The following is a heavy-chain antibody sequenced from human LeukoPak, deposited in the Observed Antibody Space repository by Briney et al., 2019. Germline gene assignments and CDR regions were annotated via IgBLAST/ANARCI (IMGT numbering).Heavy chain of an antibody. V-gene: IGHV4-38-2*02. D-gene: IGHD2-15*01. CDR1: TYSISSGYY. CDR3: ARDDCSGGGCYFYYYYMDV. CDR2: IYHSGVT. Sequence: PSETLSLTCGVSTYSISSGYYWGWIRQPPGKGLEWIGSIYHSGVTYYNASLKSRVTISVDTSRNQFPLKLSSVTAADTAVYYCARDDCSGGGCYFYYYYMDVWGKGATVIVSS. J-gene: IGHJ6*03.